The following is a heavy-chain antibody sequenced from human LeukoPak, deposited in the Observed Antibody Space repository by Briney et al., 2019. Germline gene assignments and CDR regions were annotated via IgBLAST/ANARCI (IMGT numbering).Heavy chain of an antibody. CDR2: ISWNSGSI. V-gene: IGHV3-9*01. CDR3: AKVKGDGSSGWYMYFDY. D-gene: IGHD6-19*01. CDR1: GFTFDDYA. Sequence: GGSLRLSCAASGFTFDDYAMHWVRQAPGKGLEWVSGISWNSGSIGYADSVKGRFTISRDNAKNSLYLQMNSLRAEDTALYYCAKVKGDGSSGWYMYFDYWGQGTLVTVSS. J-gene: IGHJ4*02.